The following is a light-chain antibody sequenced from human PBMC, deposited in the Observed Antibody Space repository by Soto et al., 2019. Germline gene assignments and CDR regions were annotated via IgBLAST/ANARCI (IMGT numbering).Light chain of an antibody. V-gene: IGLV2-8*01. CDR1: SSDVGGYNY. CDR3: SSFAGTNSFV. CDR2: EVS. J-gene: IGLJ1*01. Sequence: QSALTQPPSASGSPGQSVTISCTGTSSDVGGYNYVSWHQQRPGKAPKLIIYEVSKRPSGVPDRVFGSKSGNTASLTVSGLQTEDEADYYCSSFAGTNSFVFGTGTKVTVL.